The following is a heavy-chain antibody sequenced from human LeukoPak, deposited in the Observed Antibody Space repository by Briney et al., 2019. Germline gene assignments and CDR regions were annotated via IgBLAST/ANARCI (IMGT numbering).Heavy chain of an antibody. CDR2: IDGDDDK. D-gene: IGHD3-22*01. V-gene: IGHV2-70*11. CDR3: ARIRYYYDSSGYYSDI. Sequence: SGPTLVNPTQTLTLTCTFSGFSLSTSGMCVSWIRQPPGKALEWLARIDGDDDKYYSTSLKTRLTISKDTSKNQVVLRMTSMDPVDTATYYCARIRYYYDSSGYYSDIWGQGTMVTVSS. CDR1: GFSLSTSGMC. J-gene: IGHJ3*02.